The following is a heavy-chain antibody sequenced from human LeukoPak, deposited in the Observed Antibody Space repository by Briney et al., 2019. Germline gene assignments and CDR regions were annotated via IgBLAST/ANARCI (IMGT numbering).Heavy chain of an antibody. J-gene: IGHJ5*02. CDR1: GYTFTSYG. CDR2: ISAYNGNT. Sequence: ASVKVSXKASGYTFTSYGISWVRQAPGQGLEWMGWISAYNGNTNYAQKLQGRVTMTTDTSTSTAYMELRSLRSDDTAVYYCARVARPGSLVGVSWFDPWGQGTLVTVSS. D-gene: IGHD2-8*01. CDR3: ARVARPGSLVGVSWFDP. V-gene: IGHV1-18*01.